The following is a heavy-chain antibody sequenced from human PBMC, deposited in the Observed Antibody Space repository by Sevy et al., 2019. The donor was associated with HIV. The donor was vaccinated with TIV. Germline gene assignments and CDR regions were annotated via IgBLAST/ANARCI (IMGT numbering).Heavy chain of an antibody. Sequence: GRSLRLSCKASEFSFTDFWTQWVRQVPGKGPEWVANINQDGSEMYYVDSVKGRFTISRDNAESALYLQMHGLRAEDAATYFCARRYFDLWGQGTVVTVSS. J-gene: IGHJ4*02. V-gene: IGHV3-7*01. CDR3: ARRYFDL. CDR2: INQDGSEM. CDR1: EFSFTDFW.